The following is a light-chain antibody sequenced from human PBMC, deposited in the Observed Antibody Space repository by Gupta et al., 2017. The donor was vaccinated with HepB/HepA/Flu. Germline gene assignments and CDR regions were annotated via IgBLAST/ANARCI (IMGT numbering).Light chain of an antibody. CDR1: QSVSNN. J-gene: IGKJ4*01. V-gene: IGKV3-15*01. Sequence: EIVMTQSPATLSVSPGERATLSCRASQSVSNNLAWYQQKPGQAPRLLIYAASTRATAIPARFSGSGSGTEFTLTISSLQSEDFAVYNWQQDNNWHSFGGGTKVEIK. CDR2: AAS. CDR3: QQDNNWHS.